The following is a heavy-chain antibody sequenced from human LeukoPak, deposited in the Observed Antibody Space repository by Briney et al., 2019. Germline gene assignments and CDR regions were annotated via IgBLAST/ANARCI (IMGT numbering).Heavy chain of an antibody. D-gene: IGHD4-23*01. CDR2: INAGNGNT. J-gene: IGHJ4*02. CDR1: GYTFTSYA. V-gene: IGHV1-3*01. CDR3: ARAGIYGGLFDY. Sequence: ASVKVSCKASGYTFTSYAMHWVRQAPGQRLEWMGWINAGNGNTKYSQKFQGRVTMTRDTSTSTVYMELSSLRSEDTAVYYCARAGIYGGLFDYRGQGTLVTVSS.